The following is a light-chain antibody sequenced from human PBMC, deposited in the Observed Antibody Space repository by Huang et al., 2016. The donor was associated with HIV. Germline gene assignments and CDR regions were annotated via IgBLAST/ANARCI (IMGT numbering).Light chain of an antibody. CDR1: QSISYW. CDR2: KSS. CDR3: QQYNSYSWT. V-gene: IGKV1-5*03. Sequence: DIQMTQSPSTLSASVGDRVTITCRASQSISYWLAWYQQKPGKAPILLIYKSSTLQSGVPSRFSGSGSGTEFTLTISSLQPDDFATYYCQQYNSYSWTFGQGTKVEIK. J-gene: IGKJ1*01.